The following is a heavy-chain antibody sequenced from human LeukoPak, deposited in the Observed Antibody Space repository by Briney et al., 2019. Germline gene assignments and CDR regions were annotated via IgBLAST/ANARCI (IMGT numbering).Heavy chain of an antibody. V-gene: IGHV4-59*08. D-gene: IGHD3-22*01. J-gene: IGHJ4*01. CDR1: GASINNNF. CDR2: IYSSGSA. CDR3: ARHRDYYDT. Sequence: KPSETLSLTCTVSGASINNNFWTWIRQPPGKGLEWIDYIYSSGSANYNPSLKSRVIISGDTSKNQISLNLTSVTAADTAVYFCARHRDYYDTWGHGTLVTVSS.